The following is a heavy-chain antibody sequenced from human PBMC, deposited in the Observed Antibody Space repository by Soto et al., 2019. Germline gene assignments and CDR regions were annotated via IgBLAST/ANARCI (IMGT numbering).Heavy chain of an antibody. CDR2: IIPIFGTA. J-gene: IGHJ6*02. D-gene: IGHD5-12*01. CDR1: GGTFSSYA. Sequence: QVQLVQSGAEVKKPGSSVKVSCKASGGTFSSYAISWVRQAPGQGLEWMGGIIPIFGTANYAQKFQGRVTITADESTSTAYMELSSLRSEDTAVYYCARAPRRRGYSGYDYYYYYGMDVWGQGTTVTVSS. V-gene: IGHV1-69*01. CDR3: ARAPRRRGYSGYDYYYYYGMDV.